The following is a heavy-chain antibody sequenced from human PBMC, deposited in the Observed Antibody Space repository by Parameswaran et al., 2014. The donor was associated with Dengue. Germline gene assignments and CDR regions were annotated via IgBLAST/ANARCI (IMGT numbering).Heavy chain of an antibody. V-gene: IGHV4-34*01. J-gene: IGHJ4*02. D-gene: IGHD6-19*01. Sequence: RWIRQPPGKGLEWIGEINHSGSTNYNPSLKSRVTISVDTSKNQFSLKLSSVTAADTAVYYCARDRRGGSGWYPSDYWGPGNPGHRLL. CDR3: ARDRRGGSGWYPSDY. CDR2: INHSGST.